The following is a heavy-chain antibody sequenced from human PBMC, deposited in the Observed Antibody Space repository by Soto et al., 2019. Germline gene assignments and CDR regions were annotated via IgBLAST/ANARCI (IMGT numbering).Heavy chain of an antibody. J-gene: IGHJ4*02. Sequence: QVQLVESGGGVVQPGRSLRLSCAASGFTFSSYAMHWVRQAPGKGLEWVAVISYDGSNKYYADSVKGRFTISRDNSKNTLYLQMNSLRAEETAVYYCARDMTTVTTYTYFDYWGQGTLVTVSS. CDR3: ARDMTTVTTYTYFDY. D-gene: IGHD4-17*01. CDR1: GFTFSSYA. CDR2: ISYDGSNK. V-gene: IGHV3-30-3*01.